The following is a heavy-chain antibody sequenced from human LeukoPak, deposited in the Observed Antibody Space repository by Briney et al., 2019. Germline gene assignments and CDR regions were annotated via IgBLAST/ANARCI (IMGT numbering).Heavy chain of an antibody. J-gene: IGHJ5*02. Sequence: ASVKVSCKASGGTFSSYAIGWVRQAPGQGLEWMGGIIPIFGTANYAQKFQGRVTITTDESTSTAYMELSSLRSEDTAVYYCARGWGASENPPWFDPWGQGTLVTVSS. D-gene: IGHD1-14*01. CDR3: ARGWGASENPPWFDP. CDR1: GGTFSSYA. CDR2: IIPIFGTA. V-gene: IGHV1-69*05.